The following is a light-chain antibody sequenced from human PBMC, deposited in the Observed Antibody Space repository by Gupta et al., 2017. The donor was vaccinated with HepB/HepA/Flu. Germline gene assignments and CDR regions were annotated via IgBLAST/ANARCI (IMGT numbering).Light chain of an antibody. CDR1: QSVSSSY. Sequence: VLTQSPGSLSLSPGERATLSCRASQSVSSSYLAWYQQKPGHAPMLLIYGASSRTTGIPDRFSGSGARTDFTLTISRLDPEDFAVYYWQRYGSSPRTFGEGTKVEIK. V-gene: IGKV3-20*01. CDR3: QRYGSSPRT. J-gene: IGKJ1*01. CDR2: GAS.